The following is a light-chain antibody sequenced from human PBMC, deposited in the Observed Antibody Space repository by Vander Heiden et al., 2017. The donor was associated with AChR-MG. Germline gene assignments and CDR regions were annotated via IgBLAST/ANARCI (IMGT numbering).Light chain of an antibody. CDR1: HGITND. J-gene: IGKJ5*01. Sequence: DIQMTQSPSSLSASIGDRVTITCRASHGITNDLGWYQQKPGKAPRRLIYGASSLQSGVPSRFSGSGSGTEFTLTSNSLQPEDFATYYCLQHNSYPPTFGQGTRLDIK. V-gene: IGKV1-17*01. CDR3: LQHNSYPPT. CDR2: GAS.